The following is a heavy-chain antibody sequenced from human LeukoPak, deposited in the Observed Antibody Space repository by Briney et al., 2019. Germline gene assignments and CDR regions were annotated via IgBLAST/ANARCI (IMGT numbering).Heavy chain of an antibody. CDR3: ARAAVTTSRYFQH. Sequence: SETLSLTCTVSGGSISNYYWSWIRQPPGKGLEWIGYIYNSGHTNYNPSLKSRVTISEDTPKNQLSLKLSSVTAADTAVYCCARAAVTTSRYFQHWGQGTLVTVSS. CDR1: GGSISNYY. CDR2: IYNSGHT. D-gene: IGHD4-17*01. V-gene: IGHV4-59*01. J-gene: IGHJ1*01.